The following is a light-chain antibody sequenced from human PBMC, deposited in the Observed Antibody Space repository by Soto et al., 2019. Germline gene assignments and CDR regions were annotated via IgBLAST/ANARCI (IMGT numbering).Light chain of an antibody. CDR3: LQDYNYPIT. CDR2: GAS. V-gene: IGKV3-20*01. Sequence: ETVLTQSPGTLSLSPGERATLSCRASQTIRSNYLAWYRQTPGQAPRLLIYGASNRATGIADRFSGSGSGTDFTLIISRLEPEDFATYYCLQDYNYPITFGQGTRLEIK. J-gene: IGKJ5*01. CDR1: QTIRSNY.